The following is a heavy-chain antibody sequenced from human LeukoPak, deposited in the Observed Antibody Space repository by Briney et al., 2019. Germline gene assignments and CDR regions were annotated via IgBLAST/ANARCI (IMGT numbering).Heavy chain of an antibody. CDR2: IYSGGST. D-gene: IGHD1-26*01. J-gene: IGHJ5*02. Sequence: PGGSLRLSCAASGFSVSTNYMSWVRQAPGKGLEWVSFIYSGGSTYYADSVKGRFTISRDNSKNTLYLQMNSLRAEDTAVYYCAKDHKVGARWWFDPWGQGTLVTVSS. CDR3: AKDHKVGARWWFDP. V-gene: IGHV3-53*01. CDR1: GFSVSTNY.